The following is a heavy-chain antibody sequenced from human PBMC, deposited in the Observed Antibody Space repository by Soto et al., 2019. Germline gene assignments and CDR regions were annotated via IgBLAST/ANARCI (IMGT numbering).Heavy chain of an antibody. CDR3: AKALGYCSGGSCYYDYYYGMDV. V-gene: IGHV3-30*18. CDR1: GFTFSSYG. D-gene: IGHD2-15*01. CDR2: ISYDGSNK. J-gene: IGHJ6*02. Sequence: LRLSCAASGFTFSSYGMRWVRQAPGKGLEWVAVISYDGSNKYYADSVKGRFTISRDNSKNTLYLQMNSLRAEDTAVYYCAKALGYCSGGSCYYDYYYGMDVWGQGTTVTVSS.